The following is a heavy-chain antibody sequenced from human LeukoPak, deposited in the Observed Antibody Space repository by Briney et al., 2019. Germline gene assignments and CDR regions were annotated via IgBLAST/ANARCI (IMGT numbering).Heavy chain of an antibody. J-gene: IGHJ4*02. CDR1: GGSISSSSYY. CDR2: IYYSGST. D-gene: IGHD4-17*01. CDR3: ARDFRHHSPPPPTTVTTRDY. V-gene: IGHV4-39*07. Sequence: PSETLSLTCTVSGGSISSSSYYWGWIRQPPGKGLEWIGSIYYSGSTYYNPSLKSRVTISVDTSKNQFSLKLSSVTAADTAVYYCARDFRHHSPPPPTTVTTRDYWGQGTLVTVSS.